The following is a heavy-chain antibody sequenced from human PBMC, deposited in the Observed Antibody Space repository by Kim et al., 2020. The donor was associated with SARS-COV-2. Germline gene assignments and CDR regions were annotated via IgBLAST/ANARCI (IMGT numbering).Heavy chain of an antibody. V-gene: IGHV4-39*01. Sequence: SRVTISVDTSKNQFSRKLSSVTAADTAVYYCARPSITMVRGVIIGAFDIWGQGTMVTVSS. CDR3: ARPSITMVRGVIIGAFDI. J-gene: IGHJ3*02. D-gene: IGHD3-10*01.